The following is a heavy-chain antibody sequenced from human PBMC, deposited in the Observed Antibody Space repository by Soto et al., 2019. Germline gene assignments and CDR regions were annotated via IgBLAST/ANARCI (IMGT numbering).Heavy chain of an antibody. D-gene: IGHD3-10*01. CDR1: GYTFTSYG. CDR3: ARNRGAYGMDV. V-gene: IGHV1-18*01. CDR2: ISAYNGNT. Sequence: QVQLVQSGAEVKKPGASVKVSCKASGYTFTSYGSSWVRQAPGQGLEWMGWISAYNGNTNYAQKLPDRVTMTTDTSTSTAYMATRSLRSDDTAVYYCARNRGAYGMDVWGQGTTVTVSS. J-gene: IGHJ6*02.